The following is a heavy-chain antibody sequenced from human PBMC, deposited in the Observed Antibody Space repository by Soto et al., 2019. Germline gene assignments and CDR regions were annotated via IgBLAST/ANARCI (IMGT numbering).Heavy chain of an antibody. Sequence: GGSLRLSCAASGFTFSSYAMSWVRQAPGKGLEWVSAISGSGGSTYYADSVKGRFTISRDNSKNTLYLQMNSLGAEDTAVYYCAKEVNYDFWSGFYGMDVWGQGTTVTVSS. J-gene: IGHJ6*02. V-gene: IGHV3-23*01. CDR1: GFTFSSYA. CDR2: ISGSGGST. D-gene: IGHD3-3*01. CDR3: AKEVNYDFWSGFYGMDV.